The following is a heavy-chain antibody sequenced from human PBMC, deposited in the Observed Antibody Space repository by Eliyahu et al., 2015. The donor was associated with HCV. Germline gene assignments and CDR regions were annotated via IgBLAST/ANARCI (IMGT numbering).Heavy chain of an antibody. CDR1: GGSITTYY. J-gene: IGHJ5*02. CDR2: IHYSGST. V-gene: IGHV4-59*01. CDR3: ASGGGGIAVTGTGGWFDP. D-gene: IGHD6-19*01. Sequence: TCTVSGGSITTYYWSWIRQPPGKGLEWIGYIHYSGSTNYNPSLKSRVTISLDTSKNQFSLNLTSVTAADTAMYYCASGGGGIAVTGTGGWFDPWGQGTLVTVSS.